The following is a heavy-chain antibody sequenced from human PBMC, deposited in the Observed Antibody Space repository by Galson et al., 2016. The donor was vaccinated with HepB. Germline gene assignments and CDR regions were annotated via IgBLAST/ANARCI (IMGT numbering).Heavy chain of an antibody. J-gene: IGHJ4*02. CDR3: ARGSGTFGHDY. D-gene: IGHD3-10*01. V-gene: IGHV4-59*01. CDR1: GGSISNYY. Sequence: TLSLTCTVSGGSISNYYWSWIRQPPGKGLEWIGYIYSSGSTNSNPSLKSRVIISVDTSKNQFYLKLNSMTAADTAVYYCARGSGTFGHDYWGQGTLVTVS. CDR2: IYSSGST.